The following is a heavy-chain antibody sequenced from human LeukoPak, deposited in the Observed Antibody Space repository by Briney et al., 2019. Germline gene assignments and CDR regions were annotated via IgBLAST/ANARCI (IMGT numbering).Heavy chain of an antibody. D-gene: IGHD5-18*01. V-gene: IGHV3-66*02. J-gene: IGHJ6*03. CDR1: GFTVSSNY. CDR3: ASSGYSYGSSYMDV. Sequence: PGGSLRLSXAASGFTVSSNYMSWVRQAPGKGLEWVSVIYSGGSTYYADSVKGRFTISRDNSKNTLYLQMNSPRAEDTAVYYCASSGYSYGSSYMDVWGKGTTVTVSS. CDR2: IYSGGST.